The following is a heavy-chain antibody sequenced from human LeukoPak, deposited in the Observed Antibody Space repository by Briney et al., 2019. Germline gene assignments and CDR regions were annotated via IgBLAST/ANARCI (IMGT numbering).Heavy chain of an antibody. CDR2: IYYSGST. CDR3: ARDVFGITKSWFDP. V-gene: IGHV4-59*01. J-gene: IGHJ5*02. D-gene: IGHD1-20*01. Sequence: SETLSLTCTVSGGSISSYYWSWIRQPPGKGLGWIGYIYYSGSTNYNPSLKSRVTISVDTSKNQFSLKLSSVTAADTAVYYCARDVFGITKSWFDPWGQGTLVTVSS. CDR1: GGSISSYY.